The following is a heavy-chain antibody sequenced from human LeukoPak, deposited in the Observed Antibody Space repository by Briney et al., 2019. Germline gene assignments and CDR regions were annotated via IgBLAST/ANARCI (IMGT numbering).Heavy chain of an antibody. D-gene: IGHD6-19*01. V-gene: IGHV3-30*18. Sequence: PGGSLRLSCAASGFTFSSYGMHWVRQAPGKGLEWVAVISYDGSNKYYADSVKGRFTISRDNSKNTLYLQMNSLRAEDTAVYYCAKGTGSWSSYFDYWGQGTLVTVSS. CDR3: AKGTGSWSSYFDY. CDR2: ISYDGSNK. J-gene: IGHJ4*02. CDR1: GFTFSSYG.